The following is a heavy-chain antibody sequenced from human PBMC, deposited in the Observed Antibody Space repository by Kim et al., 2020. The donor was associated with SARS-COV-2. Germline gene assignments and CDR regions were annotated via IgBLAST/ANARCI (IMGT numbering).Heavy chain of an antibody. CDR2: IHDSGST. CDR1: GVAISSYY. Sequence: SETLSLTCPVSGVAISSYYRSWLHQPPGKGLEWIGSIHDSGSTNYNPSPKSRVTISVDTAKNQSSLKPSSVTAADPAVYYCVTGPFYYYYHGMDVWVQGT. J-gene: IGHJ6*02. CDR3: VTGPFYYYYHGMDV. V-gene: IGHV4-59*01.